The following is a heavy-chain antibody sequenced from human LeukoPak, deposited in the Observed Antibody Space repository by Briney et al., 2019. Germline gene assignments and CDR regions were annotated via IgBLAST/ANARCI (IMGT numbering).Heavy chain of an antibody. V-gene: IGHV1-24*01. CDR1: GYTLTELS. J-gene: IGHJ3*02. CDR3: ATGPPYYDSTGDAFDI. CDR2: SDPEDGET. Sequence: GASVTVSCKVSGYTLTELSMHWVRQAPGKGLEWMGGSDPEDGETIYAQKFQGRVTMTEDTSTDTAYMELSSLRSEDTAVYYCATGPPYYDSTGDAFDIWGQGTMVTVSS. D-gene: IGHD3-22*01.